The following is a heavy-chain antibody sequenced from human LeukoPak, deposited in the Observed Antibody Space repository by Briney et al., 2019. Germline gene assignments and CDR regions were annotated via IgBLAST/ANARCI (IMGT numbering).Heavy chain of an antibody. V-gene: IGHV3-21*01. Sequence: PGGSLRLSCAASGFTFSSYSMNWVRQAPGKGLEWVSSISSSSSYIYYADSVKGRFTISRDNSKNTLYLQMNSLRAEDTAVYYCARTSGWYRGYYFDYWGQGTLVTVSS. J-gene: IGHJ4*02. CDR1: GFTFSSYS. CDR3: ARTSGWYRGYYFDY. CDR2: ISSSSSYI. D-gene: IGHD6-19*01.